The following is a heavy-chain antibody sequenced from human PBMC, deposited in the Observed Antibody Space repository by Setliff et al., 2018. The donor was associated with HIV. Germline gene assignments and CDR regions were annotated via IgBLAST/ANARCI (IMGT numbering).Heavy chain of an antibody. V-gene: IGHV4-59*11. D-gene: IGHD2-8*01. CDR2: IDYSGST. CDR1: GGSINDQY. CDR3: ARVVTLAYCHDGLCPAFDS. Sequence: PSETLSLTCTVPGGSINDQYFSWIRQSPGKGLEWIGSIDYSGSTKYNPSLNSRGTISIDTSKIQFSLKLSSVTAADTAVYYCARVVTLAYCHDGLCPAFDSWGQGALVTVSS. J-gene: IGHJ4*02.